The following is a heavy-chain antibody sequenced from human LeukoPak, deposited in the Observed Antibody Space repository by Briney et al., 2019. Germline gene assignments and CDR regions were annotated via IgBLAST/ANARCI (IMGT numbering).Heavy chain of an antibody. Sequence: PSETLSLTCTVSGGSISSYYWSWIRQPAGKGLEWIGRIYTSGSTNYNTSLKSRVTMSVDTSKNQFSLKLSSVTAADTAVYYCARDIVVVPAAMGLFDPWGQGTLVTVSS. J-gene: IGHJ5*02. CDR2: IYTSGST. D-gene: IGHD2-2*01. V-gene: IGHV4-4*07. CDR1: GGSISSYY. CDR3: ARDIVVVPAAMGLFDP.